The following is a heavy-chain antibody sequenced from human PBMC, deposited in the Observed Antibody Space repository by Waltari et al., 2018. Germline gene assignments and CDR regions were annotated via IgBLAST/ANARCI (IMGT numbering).Heavy chain of an antibody. CDR2: IYYSGVT. CDR1: GVSISSSSYY. Sequence: QLQLQESGPGLVKPSETLSLTCTVSGVSISSSSYYWGWIRQHPGKGLEWIGSIYYSGVTYSNPSLKNRVTIAVDTSKNQFSLKLSSVTAADTAVYFCASGRDYDILTGYYRGDFDYWGQGTLVTVSS. D-gene: IGHD3-9*01. CDR3: ASGRDYDILTGYYRGDFDY. V-gene: IGHV4-39*01. J-gene: IGHJ4*02.